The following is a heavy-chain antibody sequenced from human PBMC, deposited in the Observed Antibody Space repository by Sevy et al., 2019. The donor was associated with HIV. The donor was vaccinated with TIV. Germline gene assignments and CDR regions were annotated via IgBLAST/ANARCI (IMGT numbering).Heavy chain of an antibody. V-gene: IGHV1-24*01. D-gene: IGHD3-9*01. CDR3: VTSRRYYDILTGYYTFLYFDY. CDR1: GYTLTELS. CDR2: FDPEDGET. J-gene: IGHJ4*02. Sequence: ASVKVSCKVSGYTLTELSMHWVRQAPGKGLEWMGGFDPEDGETIYAQKFQGRVTMTEDTSTDTAYMELSSLRSEDTAVYYCVTSRRYYDILTGYYTFLYFDYWGQGTLVTVSS.